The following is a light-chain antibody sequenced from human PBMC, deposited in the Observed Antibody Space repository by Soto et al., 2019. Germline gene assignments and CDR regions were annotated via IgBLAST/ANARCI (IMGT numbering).Light chain of an antibody. Sequence: VVTQEPSLTVSPGGTVTLTCGSSTGAVTNGHYPYWFQQKPGQAPRTLIYDTTNRHSWTPARFSGSLLGGKAALALSGAQPEDEAEYYCLLSYNGPYVFGTGTKATVL. CDR2: DTT. CDR1: TGAVTNGHY. CDR3: LLSYNGPYV. V-gene: IGLV7-46*01. J-gene: IGLJ1*01.